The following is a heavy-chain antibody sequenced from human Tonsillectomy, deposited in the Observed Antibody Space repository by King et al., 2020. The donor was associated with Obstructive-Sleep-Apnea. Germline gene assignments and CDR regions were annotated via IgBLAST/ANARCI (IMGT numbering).Heavy chain of an antibody. Sequence: QLQESGPGLVKPSETLSLTCTVSGGSISSYYWSWIRQPPGKGLEWIGYIYYSGSPNYNPSLTSRVTISVDTSKNQFSLKLSSVTAADTAGYYCARAASSSLDYWGQGTLVTVSS. CDR3: ARAASSSLDY. CDR2: IYYSGSP. V-gene: IGHV4-59*01. D-gene: IGHD6-6*01. J-gene: IGHJ4*02. CDR1: GGSISSYY.